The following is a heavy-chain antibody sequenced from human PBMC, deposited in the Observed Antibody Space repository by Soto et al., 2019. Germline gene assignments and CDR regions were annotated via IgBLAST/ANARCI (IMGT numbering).Heavy chain of an antibody. V-gene: IGHV3-33*01. J-gene: IGHJ6*02. Sequence: QAQLVESGGGVVQPGRSLRLSCQASGFTFRIYGMHWVRQAPGKGLEWVAVIWSDGSSEFYADSVKGRFTISRDNSKNTLHLQMNSLRAEDTADYYCARDYYDSSSYTYGLDVWGQGTTVTVSS. CDR1: GFTFRIYG. D-gene: IGHD3-22*01. CDR3: ARDYYDSSSYTYGLDV. CDR2: IWSDGSSE.